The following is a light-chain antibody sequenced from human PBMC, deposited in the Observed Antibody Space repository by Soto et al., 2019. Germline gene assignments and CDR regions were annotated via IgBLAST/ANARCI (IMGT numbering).Light chain of an antibody. CDR2: GAS. V-gene: IGKV3-20*01. J-gene: IGKJ1*01. Sequence: EIVLTQSPGTLSLSPGERATLSCRASQSVSRNYLAWYQQKPGQAPRLLMYGASNRATGIPDRFRGSGSGTDFSLIISRLEPEDFAVYYCQQYGSPRTSGHGPKVHI. CDR1: QSVSRNY. CDR3: QQYGSPRT.